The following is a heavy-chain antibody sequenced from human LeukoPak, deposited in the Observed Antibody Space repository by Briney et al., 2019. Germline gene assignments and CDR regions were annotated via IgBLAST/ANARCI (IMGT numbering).Heavy chain of an antibody. D-gene: IGHD5-12*01. J-gene: IGHJ4*02. CDR3: ARTSIIRH. V-gene: IGHV3-23*01. CDR1: GFTFSTYG. Sequence: GSLRLSFAASGFTFSTYGMSWVRPAPGKGLEWVSSINGSGGSTYYSDSVKGRFTISRDNSKNTLYLQMNSLTADDTAVYYCARTSIIRHWGQGTLVTVSS. CDR2: INGSGGST.